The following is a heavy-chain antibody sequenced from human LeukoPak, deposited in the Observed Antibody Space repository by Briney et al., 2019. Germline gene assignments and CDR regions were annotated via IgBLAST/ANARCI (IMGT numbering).Heavy chain of an antibody. Sequence: PGGSLRLSCAASGFTFSSYAMIWVRQAPGKGLEWVSTITSSGGGTYYADSVKGRFTISRDNSKNTLYLQMSSLRAEDTAIYFCAKLVSGSYRYFHYWGQGTLVTVSS. CDR3: AKLVSGSYRYFHY. V-gene: IGHV3-23*01. J-gene: IGHJ4*02. CDR1: GFTFSSYA. CDR2: ITSSGGGT. D-gene: IGHD1-26*01.